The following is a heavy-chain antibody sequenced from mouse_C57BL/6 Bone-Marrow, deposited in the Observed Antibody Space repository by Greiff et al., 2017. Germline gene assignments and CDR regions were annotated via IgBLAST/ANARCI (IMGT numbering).Heavy chain of an antibody. D-gene: IGHD1-1*01. Sequence: QVTLKESGPGILQSSQTLSLTCSFSGFSLSTSGMGVSWIRQPSGKGLEWLAHMYWDDDKRYNPSLKSRLTISKDTSRNQVFLKITSVDTADTATYYCARRDYYGSSYDFDYWGQGTTLTVSS. J-gene: IGHJ2*01. CDR3: ARRDYYGSSYDFDY. CDR2: MYWDDDK. CDR1: GFSLSTSGMG. V-gene: IGHV8-12*01.